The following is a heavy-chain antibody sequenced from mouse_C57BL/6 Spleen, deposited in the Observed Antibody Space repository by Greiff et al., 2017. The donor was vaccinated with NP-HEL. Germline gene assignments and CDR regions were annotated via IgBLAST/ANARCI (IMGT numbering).Heavy chain of an antibody. CDR1: GYTFTSYW. J-gene: IGHJ3*01. V-gene: IGHV1-59*01. CDR3: ARPIYYDYDEGFAY. Sequence: QVQLQQSGAELVRPGTSVKLSCKASGYTFTSYWMHWVKQRPGQGLEWIGVIDPSDSYTNYNQKFKGKATLTVDTSSSTAYMQLSSLTSEDSAVYYCARPIYYDYDEGFAYWGQGTLVTVSA. CDR2: IDPSDSYT. D-gene: IGHD2-4*01.